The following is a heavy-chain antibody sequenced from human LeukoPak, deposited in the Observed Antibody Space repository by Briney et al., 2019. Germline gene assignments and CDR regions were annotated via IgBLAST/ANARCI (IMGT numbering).Heavy chain of an antibody. CDR1: GYTFTGYY. V-gene: IGHV1-2*02. CDR3: ARRYCSSTSCYYFDY. D-gene: IGHD2-2*01. Sequence: ASVKVSCKASGYTFTGYYLHWVRQAPGQGLEWMGWINPNSGDTNYAPKFQGRVTMTCDTSISTAYMELSRLRSDDTAVYYCARRYCSSTSCYYFDYWGQGTLVTVSS. CDR2: INPNSGDT. J-gene: IGHJ4*02.